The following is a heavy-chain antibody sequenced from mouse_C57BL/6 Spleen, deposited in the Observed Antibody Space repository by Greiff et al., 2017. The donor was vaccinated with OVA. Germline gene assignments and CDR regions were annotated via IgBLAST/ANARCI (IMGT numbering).Heavy chain of an antibody. CDR3: ASSYSNTWFAY. Sequence: VKLMESGPGLVAPSQSLSITCTVSGFSLTSYGVDWVRQSPGKGLEWLGVIWGVGSTNYNSALKSRLSISKDNSKSQVFLKMNSLQTDDTAMYYCASSYSNTWFAYWGQGTLVTVSA. CDR2: IWGVGST. V-gene: IGHV2-6*01. D-gene: IGHD2-5*01. J-gene: IGHJ3*01. CDR1: GFSLTSYG.